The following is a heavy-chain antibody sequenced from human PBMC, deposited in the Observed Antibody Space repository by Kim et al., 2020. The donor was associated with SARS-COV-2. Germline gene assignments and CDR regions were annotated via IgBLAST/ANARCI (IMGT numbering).Heavy chain of an antibody. V-gene: IGHV3-23*01. J-gene: IGHJ4*02. CDR3: AKDLLLAS. CDR2: RK. Sequence: RKAYAGSVKGRCTIYRDSSKNTLALQMNSLIAEDTAVYYCAKDLLLASCGQGTLVTVSS.